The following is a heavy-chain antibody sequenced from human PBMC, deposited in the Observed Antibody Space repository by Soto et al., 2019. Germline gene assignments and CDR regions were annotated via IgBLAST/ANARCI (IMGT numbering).Heavy chain of an antibody. CDR2: ISSRGGNT. J-gene: IGHJ3*02. CDR3: AKGRTYLEAFDI. CDR1: GFTFSSYA. V-gene: IGHV3-23*01. Sequence: EVQLLESGGGLVQPGGSLRLSCAASGFTFSSYAMSWVRQAPGKGLEWVSGISSRGGNTYHADSVKGRFTISRDNSKNTLYLQMNSLRADDTAVYYCAKGRTYLEAFDIWGQGTVVTVCS.